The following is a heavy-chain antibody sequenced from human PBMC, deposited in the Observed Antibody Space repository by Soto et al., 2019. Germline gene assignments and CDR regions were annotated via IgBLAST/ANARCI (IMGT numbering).Heavy chain of an antibody. Sequence: QVQLVESGGGVVQPGRSLRLTCAASGFTFSSSGMHWVRQAPGKGLEWVALIAYDGSKTYYGDSVRGRFTISRDNSENTLFLQMNSLRAEDTAVYYCARWVGGSMFDNSGTYDSWGQGTLVTVSS. J-gene: IGHJ5*01. CDR1: GFTFSSSG. D-gene: IGHD3-22*01. CDR2: IAYDGSKT. CDR3: ARWVGGSMFDNSGTYDS. V-gene: IGHV3-30*03.